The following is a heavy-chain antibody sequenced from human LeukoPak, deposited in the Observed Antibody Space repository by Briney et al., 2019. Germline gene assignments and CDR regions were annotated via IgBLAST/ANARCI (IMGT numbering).Heavy chain of an antibody. CDR3: ARQYSSSWGIYNWFDP. D-gene: IGHD6-13*01. CDR2: IYTSGST. Sequence: GSLRLSCAASGFTFSNSAMSWVRQAPGKGLEWIGYIYTSGSTNYNPSLKSRVTISVDTSKNQFSLKLSSVTAADTAVYYCARQYSSSWGIYNWFDPWGQGTLVTVSS. CDR1: GFTFSNSA. J-gene: IGHJ5*02. V-gene: IGHV4-4*09.